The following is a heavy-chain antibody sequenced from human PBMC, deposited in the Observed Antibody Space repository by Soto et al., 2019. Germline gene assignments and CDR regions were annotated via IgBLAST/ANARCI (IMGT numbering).Heavy chain of an antibody. CDR1: GYTFTSYD. Sequence: QVQLMQSGTVVKKPGASVRVSCKSYGYTFTSYDINWVRQATGQGLEWMGWMNPNSGNTGYAQKFQGRVTMTRNTSITTAYMEPSSLRSEDTAVYYFAREISYGLDVWGQGTTVTVSS. J-gene: IGHJ6*02. V-gene: IGHV1-8*01. CDR2: MNPNSGNT. CDR3: AREISYGLDV.